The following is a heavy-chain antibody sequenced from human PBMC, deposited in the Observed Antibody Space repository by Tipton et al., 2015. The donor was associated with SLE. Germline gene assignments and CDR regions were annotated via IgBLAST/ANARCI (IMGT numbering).Heavy chain of an antibody. Sequence: TLSLTCAVYGGSFSGYYWSWIRQPPGKGLEWIGEINHSGSTNYNPSLKSRVTISVDTSKNQFSLKLSSVTAADTAVYYCARRSISVTIGPGRFDPWGQGTLVTVSS. CDR1: GGSFSGYY. V-gene: IGHV4-34*01. J-gene: IGHJ5*02. CDR3: ARRSISVTIGPGRFDP. D-gene: IGHD3-3*01. CDR2: INHSGST.